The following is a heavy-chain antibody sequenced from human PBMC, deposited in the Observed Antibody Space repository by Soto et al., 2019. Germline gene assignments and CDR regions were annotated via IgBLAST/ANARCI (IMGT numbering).Heavy chain of an antibody. CDR2: IIPIFGTA. J-gene: IGHJ4*02. CDR1: GGTFSSYA. D-gene: IGHD3-22*01. V-gene: IGHV1-69*12. CDR3: ARSYYYDSSGYYPFDY. Sequence: QVQLVQSGAEVKKPGSSVKVSCKASGGTFSSYAISWVRQAPGQGVEWMGGIIPIFGTANYAQKFQGRVTITADESTSTAYMELSRLRSEDTAVYYCARSYYYDSSGYYPFDYWGQGTLVTVSS.